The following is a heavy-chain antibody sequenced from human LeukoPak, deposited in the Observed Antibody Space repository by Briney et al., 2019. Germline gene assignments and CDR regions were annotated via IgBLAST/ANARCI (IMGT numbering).Heavy chain of an antibody. CDR3: ARADSGWYFFYYYYYYMDV. J-gene: IGHJ6*03. Sequence: PGGSLRLSCAASGFTFSSYWMNWVRQAPGKRLEWVANIKQDGSEKYYVDSVKGRFTISRDNAKNSLYLQMNSLRAEDTAVYYCARADSGWYFFYYYYYYMDVWGKGTTVTVSS. CDR1: GFTFSSYW. D-gene: IGHD6-19*01. CDR2: IKQDGSEK. V-gene: IGHV3-7*04.